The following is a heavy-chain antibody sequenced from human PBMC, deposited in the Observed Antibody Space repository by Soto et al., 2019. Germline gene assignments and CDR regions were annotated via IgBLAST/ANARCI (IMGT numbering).Heavy chain of an antibody. CDR1: GLTLSDHY. CDR3: VRATYFSDSSGYTRCLDY. CDR2: SRDKPQGYST. V-gene: IGHV3-72*01. D-gene: IGHD3-22*01. Sequence: GGSLRLSCAGSGLTLSDHYIDWVRQAPGKGLEWVGRSRDKPQGYSTAYAASVKGRFTTSRDESKNSAYLQMNSLKTEDTAVYYCVRATYFSDSSGYTRCLDYWGQGSLVTVSS. J-gene: IGHJ4*02.